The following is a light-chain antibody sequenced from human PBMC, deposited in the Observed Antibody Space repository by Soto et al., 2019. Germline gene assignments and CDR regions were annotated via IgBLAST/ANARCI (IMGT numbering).Light chain of an antibody. J-gene: IGLJ2*01. V-gene: IGLV2-14*01. CDR3: CSYTSLSTVV. CDR1: SSDVGGYNH. CDR2: AVS. Sequence: QSVLTQPASVSGSPGQSITISCTGTSSDVGGYNHVSWYQHSPGKAPKLILFAVSDRPSGVSHRFSGSKSGNTASLSISGLQAEDEADYYCCSYTSLSTVVFGGGTKLTVL.